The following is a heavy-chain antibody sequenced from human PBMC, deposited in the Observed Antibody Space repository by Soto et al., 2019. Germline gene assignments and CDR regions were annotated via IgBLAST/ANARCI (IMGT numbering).Heavy chain of an antibody. J-gene: IGHJ5*02. CDR3: ARVPRDADNWFDP. D-gene: IGHD2-2*01. Sequence: NPSETLSLTCTVSGGSISSGDYYWSWIRQPPGKGLEWIGYIYYSGSTYYNPSLKSRVTISVDTSKNQFSLKLTSVTAADTAVYYCARVPRDADNWFDPWGQGTLVTVSS. CDR1: GGSISSGDYY. V-gene: IGHV4-30-4*01. CDR2: IYYSGST.